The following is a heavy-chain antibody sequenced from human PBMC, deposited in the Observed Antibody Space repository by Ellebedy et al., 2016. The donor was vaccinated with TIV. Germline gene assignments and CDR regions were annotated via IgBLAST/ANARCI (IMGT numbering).Heavy chain of an antibody. D-gene: IGHD2-15*01. CDR2: AGGSDGST. CDR3: AKRGDCRANSCLLRD. CDR1: GFTFSIHA. J-gene: IGHJ1*01. V-gene: IGHV3-23*01. Sequence: GESLKISCAASGFTFSIHAMGWVRQAPGKGLEWVSSAGGSDGSTYYADSVRGRFTISRDNAKNTLYLQINSLRAEDTAVYYCAKRGDCRANSCLLRDWGQGTLVTVSS.